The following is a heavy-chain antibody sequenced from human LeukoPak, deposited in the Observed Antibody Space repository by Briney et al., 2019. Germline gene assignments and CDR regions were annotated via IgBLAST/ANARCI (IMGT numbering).Heavy chain of an antibody. CDR3: ARDGAARLLRFYYYMDV. CDR2: ISHDGKNQ. Sequence: GGSLRLSCAASGFTFSSYSMNWVRQAPGKGLEWLGAISHDGKNQRYADSVKGRFTISRDNSQDTQFLQMNSLTPEDTAVYYCARDGAARLLRFYYYMDVWGKGTTVTVSS. J-gene: IGHJ6*03. V-gene: IGHV3-30*05. CDR1: GFTFSSYS. D-gene: IGHD6-6*01.